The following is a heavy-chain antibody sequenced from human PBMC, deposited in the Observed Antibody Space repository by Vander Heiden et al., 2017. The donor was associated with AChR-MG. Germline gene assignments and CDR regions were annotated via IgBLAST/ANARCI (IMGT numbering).Heavy chain of an antibody. J-gene: IGHJ6*03. CDR3: TSVVPAALYYYYMDV. D-gene: IGHD2-2*01. V-gene: IGHV3-73*02. CDR1: GFTFSGPA. Sequence: EVQLVESGGGLVQPGGSLKLSCAASGFTFSGPAMHWVRQASGKGLEWVGRIRSKANSYATAYAASVKGRFTISRDDSKNTAYLQMNSLKTEDTAVYYCTSVVPAALYYYYMDVWGKGITVTVSS. CDR2: IRSKANSYAT.